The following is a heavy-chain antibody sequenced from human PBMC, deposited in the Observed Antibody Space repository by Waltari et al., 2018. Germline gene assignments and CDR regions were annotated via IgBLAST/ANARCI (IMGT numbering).Heavy chain of an antibody. J-gene: IGHJ4*02. D-gene: IGHD3-16*01. CDR1: GFTFTMFA. CDR3: AKDLGSTSVPYYFDY. CDR2: ISRRGFDT. V-gene: IGHV3-23*01. Sequence: EVQLLDSGGGLVQTGGSRRLSCAASGFTFTMFAMSWVRQVPGGGLGWVAGISRRGFDTFYADSVKGRFTVSRDNSKNMLFLEMNNLRADDTGVYYCAKDLGSTSVPYYFDYWGQGTKVTVSS.